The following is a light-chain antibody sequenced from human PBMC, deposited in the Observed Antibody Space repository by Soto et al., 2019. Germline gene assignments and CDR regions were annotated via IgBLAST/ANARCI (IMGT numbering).Light chain of an antibody. CDR1: QSISIW. J-gene: IGKJ1*01. CDR3: QQYNNTPWT. CDR2: KAS. V-gene: IGKV1-5*03. Sequence: DIQMTQSPSTLSASVGDRVTITCRASQSISIWWAWYQQKPGKAPNLLIPKASSRESGVPSRSIGSGSGTEVPLTISSRQPDDFATYYCQQYNNTPWTFGQGTKLEIK.